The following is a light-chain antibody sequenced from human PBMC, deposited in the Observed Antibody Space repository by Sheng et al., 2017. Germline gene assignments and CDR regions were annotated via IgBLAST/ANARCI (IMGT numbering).Light chain of an antibody. Sequence: DIQMTQSPSSLSASVGDRVTITCRASQSISTYLNWYQQRPGKAPKLLIYAASNLQSGVPSRFSGSGSVTDFTLTISSLQPEDFATYYCQQSFSTLLTFGGGTKVEIK. CDR1: QSISTY. V-gene: IGKV1-39*01. CDR2: AAS. CDR3: QQSFSTLLT. J-gene: IGKJ4*01.